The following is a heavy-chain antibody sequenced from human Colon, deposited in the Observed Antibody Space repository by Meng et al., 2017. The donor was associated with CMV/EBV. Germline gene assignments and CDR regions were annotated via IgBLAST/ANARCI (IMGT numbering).Heavy chain of an antibody. CDR1: GGSISGYY. Sequence: GSLGLSCTVSGGSISGYYWSWIRQPPGRGLEWIGNIYFSGSTNHNPSLKSRVTISVDTSKNQFSLKLTSVTAADTAVYYCARSASWGNFDYWGQGTLVTVSS. V-gene: IGHV4-59*01. CDR3: ARSASWGNFDY. D-gene: IGHD7-27*01. CDR2: IYFSGST. J-gene: IGHJ4*02.